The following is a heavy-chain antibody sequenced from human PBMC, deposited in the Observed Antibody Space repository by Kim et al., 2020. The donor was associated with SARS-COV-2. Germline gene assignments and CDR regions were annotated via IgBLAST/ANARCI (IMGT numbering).Heavy chain of an antibody. CDR2: INTNTGNP. Sequence: ASVKVSCKASGYTFTSYAMNWVRQAPGQGLEWMGWINTNTGNPTYAQGFTGRFVFSLDTSVSTAYLQISSLKAEDTAVYYCARDFFHVTLGYYYYMDVWGKGTTVTVSS. CDR1: GYTFTSYA. D-gene: IGHD3-3*01. J-gene: IGHJ6*03. V-gene: IGHV7-4-1*02. CDR3: ARDFFHVTLGYYYYMDV.